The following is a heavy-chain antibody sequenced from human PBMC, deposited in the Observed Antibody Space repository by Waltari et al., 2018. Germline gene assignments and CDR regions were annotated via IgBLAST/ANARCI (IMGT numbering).Heavy chain of an antibody. D-gene: IGHD5-12*01. CDR2: IYYSGST. J-gene: IGHJ4*02. Sequence: QVQLQESGPGLVKPSETLSLTCTVSGGSISSHYWSWIRQPPGKGLEWIGYIYYSGSTNYNPSLKSRVTISVDTSKNQFSLKLSSVTAADTAVYYCARTRSGYDYFYWGQGTLVTVSS. CDR3: ARTRSGYDYFY. V-gene: IGHV4-59*11. CDR1: GGSISSHY.